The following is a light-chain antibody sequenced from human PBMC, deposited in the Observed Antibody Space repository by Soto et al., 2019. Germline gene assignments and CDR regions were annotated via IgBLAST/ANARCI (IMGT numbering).Light chain of an antibody. Sequence: DIQMTQSPSSLSPSVIDIVAITSPASQRISTYLNWYQQKPGKAPKLLIYGASTLQGGVPSRFSGSGSGPHSTLTISSRQPEDFATHSCKQSHTTSITFGQGTRLEIK. CDR3: KQSHTTSIT. CDR2: GAS. J-gene: IGKJ5*01. CDR1: QRISTY. V-gene: IGKV1-39*01.